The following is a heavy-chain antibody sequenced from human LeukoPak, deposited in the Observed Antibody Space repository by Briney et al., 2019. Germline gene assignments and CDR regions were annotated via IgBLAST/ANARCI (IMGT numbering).Heavy chain of an antibody. V-gene: IGHV1-24*01. Sequence: GASVKVSCKVSGYALTQLSMHWVRQAPGKGFEWMGGIDPKDGETIYAQIFQGRVTMTDDTSTDTAYMELSGLTSEDTALYYCAEDVLVSGGSYYHGYWGQGTLVTVSS. D-gene: IGHD3-3*02. CDR1: GYALTQLS. J-gene: IGHJ4*02. CDR3: AEDVLVSGGSYYHGY. CDR2: IDPKDGET.